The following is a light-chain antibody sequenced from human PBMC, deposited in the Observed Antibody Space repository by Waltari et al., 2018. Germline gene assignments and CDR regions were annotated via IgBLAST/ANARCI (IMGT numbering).Light chain of an antibody. Sequence: FMLTQPHSVSESTGKTVTISCTRSSGNIATNYVQWYQQRPGSAPTKVIYEDNQRPSGVPDRFSGSIDSSSNSASLINSGLKAEDEADYYCQSFDSSHVVFGGGTKLTVL. V-gene: IGLV6-57*03. J-gene: IGLJ2*01. CDR3: QSFDSSHVV. CDR1: SGNIATNY. CDR2: EDN.